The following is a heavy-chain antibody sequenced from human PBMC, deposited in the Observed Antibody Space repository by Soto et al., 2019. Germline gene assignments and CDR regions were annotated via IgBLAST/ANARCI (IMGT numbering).Heavy chain of an antibody. CDR1: GDSISRNGYF. CDR2: IYYSGSS. D-gene: IGHD3-10*01. V-gene: IGHV4-31*03. Sequence: SETLSLTCTVSGDSISRNGYFWTWIRQHPGKGLEWIGYIYYSGSSYYNPSLKSRVIISVDTSKNHFSLNLTAVTAADTAVYYCARGTMLRGPGYYYAMDVWGQGTTVTVSS. CDR3: ARGTMLRGPGYYYAMDV. J-gene: IGHJ6*02.